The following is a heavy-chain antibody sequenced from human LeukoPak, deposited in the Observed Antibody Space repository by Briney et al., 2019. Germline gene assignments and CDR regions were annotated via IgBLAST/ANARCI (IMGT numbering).Heavy chain of an antibody. J-gene: IGHJ5*02. CDR1: GGSISSDGYY. V-gene: IGHV4-30-2*01. CDR2: IYHTGAT. CDR3: ARDFEWFDP. Sequence: TLSLTCTVSGGSISSDGYYWTWIRQPPGKGLEWIGYIYHTGATYYNPSLESRVIISIDRSKNQFSLKLNSVIAADTAIYYCARDFEWFDPWGQGILVTVSS.